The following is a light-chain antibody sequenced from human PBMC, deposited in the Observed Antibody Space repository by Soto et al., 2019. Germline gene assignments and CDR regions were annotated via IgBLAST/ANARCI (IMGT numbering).Light chain of an antibody. J-gene: IGKJ3*01. Sequence: EIVLTQSPGTLSLSPGERATLSCRASQSINRNYFAWYQQKPGQSPRLLIYGISIRATGIPDRFSGSGSVTDFTLTINRLEPEDFAVYYCQQYGTSPFTFGPGSKVEIK. CDR1: QSINRNY. CDR2: GIS. V-gene: IGKV3-20*01. CDR3: QQYGTSPFT.